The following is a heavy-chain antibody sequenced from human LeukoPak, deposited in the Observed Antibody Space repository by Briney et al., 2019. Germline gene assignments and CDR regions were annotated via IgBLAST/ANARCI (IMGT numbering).Heavy chain of an antibody. Sequence: PSETLSHTCAVYGGSFMNYYWSWIRQPPGKGLEWIGEINHSGSTNYNPTLRSRVTFSLDTSKTQFSLKLGSLTAADTAIYYCARAGVYGDYDVWGQGTTVTVS. CDR2: INHSGST. D-gene: IGHD4-17*01. CDR3: ARAGVYGDYDV. CDR1: GGSFMNYY. J-gene: IGHJ6*02. V-gene: IGHV4-34*01.